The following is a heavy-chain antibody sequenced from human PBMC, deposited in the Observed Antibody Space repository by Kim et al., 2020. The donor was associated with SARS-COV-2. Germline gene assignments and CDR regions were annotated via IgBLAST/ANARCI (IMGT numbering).Heavy chain of an antibody. CDR2: ITWNGAKT. J-gene: IGHJ1*01. V-gene: IGHV3-9*01. D-gene: IGHD3-22*01. Sequence: GGSLRLSCAASGFTFSDYAMNWVRQTPGKGLEWVSSITWNGAKTAYADSVKGRFTISRDNSKQSLFLEMTSLRADDSGLYFCAGYYDSASHYCVFQYWG. CDR1: GFTFSDYA. CDR3: AGYYDSASHYCVFQY.